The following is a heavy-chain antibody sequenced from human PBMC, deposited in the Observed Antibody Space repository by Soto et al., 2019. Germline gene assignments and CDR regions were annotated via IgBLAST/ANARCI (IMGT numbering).Heavy chain of an antibody. Sequence: PGGSLRLSCAASGFTFDDYTMHWVRQAPGKGLEWVSLISWDGGSTYYADSVKGRFTISRDNSKNSLYLQMNSLRTEDTALYYCAKGYSSGWFGYYYYGMDVWGQGTTVTVS. CDR3: AKGYSSGWFGYYYYGMDV. J-gene: IGHJ6*02. V-gene: IGHV3-43*01. D-gene: IGHD6-19*01. CDR1: GFTFDDYT. CDR2: ISWDGGST.